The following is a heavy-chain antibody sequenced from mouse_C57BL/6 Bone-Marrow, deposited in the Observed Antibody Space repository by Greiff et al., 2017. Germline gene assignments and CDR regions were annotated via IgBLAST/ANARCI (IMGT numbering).Heavy chain of an antibody. CDR1: GFTFSSYG. Sequence: EVQVVESGGDLVKPGGSLKLSCAASGFTFSSYGMSWVRQTPDKRLEWVATIRSGGSYTYYPDSVQGRFTISRDHAKNTLYLQMSSLKSEDTAMYYCARRNRGYYFDYWGQGTTRTGSS. CDR3: ARRNRGYYFDY. J-gene: IGHJ2*01. CDR2: IRSGGSYT. V-gene: IGHV5-6*01.